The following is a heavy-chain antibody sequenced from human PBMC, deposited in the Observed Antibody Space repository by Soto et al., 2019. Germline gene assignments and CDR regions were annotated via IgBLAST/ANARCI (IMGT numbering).Heavy chain of an antibody. J-gene: IGHJ4*02. CDR3: ATRDTGRVY. CDR2: SHQSGNT. CDR1: GVSIGSHDW. V-gene: IGHV4-4*02. Sequence: QVQLQESGPGLVKPSGTLSLTCAVSGVSIGSHDWWTWVRQPPGKGLEWIGESHQSGNTNYNSSLASRVTISLDKSKNHFSRQLSSVPVADTAVYYCATRDTGRVYWGQGTLVTVSS. D-gene: IGHD5-18*01.